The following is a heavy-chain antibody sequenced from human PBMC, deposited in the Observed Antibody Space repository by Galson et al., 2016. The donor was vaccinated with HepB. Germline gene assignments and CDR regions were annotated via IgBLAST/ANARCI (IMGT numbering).Heavy chain of an antibody. CDR3: AKDPQVGELPGGYGLDV. J-gene: IGHJ6*02. D-gene: IGHD3-10*01. CDR1: GFTFSNFG. V-gene: IGHV3-30*18. Sequence: SLRLSCAASGFTFSNFGMHWVRQAPGKGLEWVAVISYDGSNKNYADSVKGRFTISRDSSRNTLYLEMTILTAEDAAVYYCAKDPQVGELPGGYGLDVWGQGTTVTVSS. CDR2: ISYDGSNK.